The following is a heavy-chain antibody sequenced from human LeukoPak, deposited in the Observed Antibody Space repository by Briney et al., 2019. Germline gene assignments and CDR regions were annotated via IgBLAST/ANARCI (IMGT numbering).Heavy chain of an antibody. CDR2: ITYDGSNK. V-gene: IGHV3-30*18. J-gene: IGHJ4*02. CDR1: GFTFSSYG. Sequence: GRSLRLSCAASGFTFSSYGMHWVRQAPGKGLEWVAVITYDGSNKYYADSVKGRFTISRDNSKNTLYLQMNSLRAEDTAVYYCAKSKGSKYYDILTSPFDYGGQGTLVTVSS. CDR3: AKSKGSKYYDILTSPFDY. D-gene: IGHD3-9*01.